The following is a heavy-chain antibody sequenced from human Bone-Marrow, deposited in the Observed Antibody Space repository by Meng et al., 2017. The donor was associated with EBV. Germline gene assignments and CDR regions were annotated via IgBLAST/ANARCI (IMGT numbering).Heavy chain of an antibody. D-gene: IGHD6-25*01. CDR1: GGTFSSYA. Sequence: QGGLVQSGAEVKKPGSSVKVSCKASGGTFSSYAISWVRQAPGQGLEWMGGIIPIFGTANYAQKFQGRVTITADKSTSTAYMELSSLRSEDTAVYYCARDFQTVDGGAADLEYFQHWGQGTLVTVSS. CDR2: IIPIFGTA. CDR3: ARDFQTVDGGAADLEYFQH. J-gene: IGHJ1*01. V-gene: IGHV1-69*06.